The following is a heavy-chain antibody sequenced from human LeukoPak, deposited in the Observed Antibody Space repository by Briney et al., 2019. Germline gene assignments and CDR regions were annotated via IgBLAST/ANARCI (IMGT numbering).Heavy chain of an antibody. V-gene: IGHV1-2*02. D-gene: IGHD1-14*01. J-gene: IGHJ3*02. CDR2: INPNSGGT. Sequence: ASVKVPCTASGYTFTGYCMHWVRQAPGQGLEWMGWINPNSGGTNYAQKFQGRVTMTRDTSISTAYMELSRLRSDDTAVYYCARSRPGLHDAFDIWGQGTMATVSS. CDR3: ARSRPGLHDAFDI. CDR1: GYTFTGYC.